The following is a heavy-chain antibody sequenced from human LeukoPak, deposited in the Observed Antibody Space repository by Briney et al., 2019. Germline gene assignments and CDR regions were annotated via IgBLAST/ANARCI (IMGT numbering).Heavy chain of an antibody. Sequence: PSETLSLTCAVSGGSISSSNWWSWVRQPPGKGLEWIGSIFNSGTTYYNPSLKSRVTISVDTSKNQFSLKLNSVTAADTAVYYCARHGSYYFWFDPWGQGTLVTVSS. CDR2: IFNSGTT. CDR3: ARHGSYYFWFDP. D-gene: IGHD1-26*01. V-gene: IGHV4-39*01. CDR1: GGSISSSNW. J-gene: IGHJ5*02.